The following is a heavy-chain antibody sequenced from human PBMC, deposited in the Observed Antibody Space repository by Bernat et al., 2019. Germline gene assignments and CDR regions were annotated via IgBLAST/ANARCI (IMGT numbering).Heavy chain of an antibody. V-gene: IGHV3-21*01. CDR1: GFTFSSYS. CDR2: ISSSSYI. CDR3: AREGYSSSSMYYYYYGMDV. J-gene: IGHJ6*02. D-gene: IGHD6-6*01. Sequence: EVQLVESGGGLVKPGGSLRLSCAASGFTFSSYSMNWVRQAPGKGLEWVSSISSSSYIYYADSVKGRFTISRDNAKNSLYLQMNSLRAEDTAVYYCAREGYSSSSMYYYYYGMDVWGQGTTVTVSS.